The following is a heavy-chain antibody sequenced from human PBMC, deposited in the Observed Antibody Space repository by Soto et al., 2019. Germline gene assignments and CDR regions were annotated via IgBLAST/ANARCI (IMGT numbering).Heavy chain of an antibody. CDR1: GFTFSSYS. D-gene: IGHD4-17*01. J-gene: IGHJ4*02. V-gene: IGHV3-48*01. CDR2: ISSSSSTI. Sequence: EVQLVESGGGLVQPGGSLRLSCAASGFTFSSYSMNWVRQAPGKGLEWVSYISSSSSTIYYADSVKGRFTISRDNAKNSLYLQMNSLRAEDTAVYYCARETTAFDYWGQGTLVTVSS. CDR3: ARETTAFDY.